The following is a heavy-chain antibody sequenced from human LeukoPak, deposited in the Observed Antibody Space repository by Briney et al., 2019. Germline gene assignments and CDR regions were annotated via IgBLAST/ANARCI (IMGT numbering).Heavy chain of an antibody. CDR2: IWYDGSNK. Sequence: GRSLRLSCAASGFTFSSYGMHWVRQAPGKGLEWVAVIWYDGSNKYYADSVKGRFTISRDNSKRTLYLQMDSLRGDDTAVYYCAKGSAASRPYYFDYWGQGALVTVSS. CDR1: GFTFSSYG. V-gene: IGHV3-33*06. J-gene: IGHJ4*02. D-gene: IGHD6-6*01. CDR3: AKGSAASRPYYFDY.